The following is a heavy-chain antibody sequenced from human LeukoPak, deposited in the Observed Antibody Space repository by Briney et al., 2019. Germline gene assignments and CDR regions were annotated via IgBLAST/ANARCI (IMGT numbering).Heavy chain of an antibody. D-gene: IGHD5-12*01. CDR2: IYYSGDS. Sequence: PSETLSPTCTVSGGSFNSNTNCWGWIRQPPGKGLEWIGSIYYSGDSYYNPSLKSGVTISVDTSKSQFSLKLSSVTAADTAVYYCAKHSSRVAIYAFDVWGQGTMVTVSS. CDR3: AKHSSRVAIYAFDV. V-gene: IGHV4-39*01. CDR1: GGSFNSNTNC. J-gene: IGHJ3*01.